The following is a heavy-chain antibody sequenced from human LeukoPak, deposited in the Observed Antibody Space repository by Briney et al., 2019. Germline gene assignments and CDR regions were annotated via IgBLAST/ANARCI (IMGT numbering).Heavy chain of an antibody. Sequence: GGSLRLSRSASGFTFSSYVMYWVRQAPGKGLEYVSGISSSGGTIYYADSVKGRFSISGDNSKNTLDLQMSSLRAEDTAVYYCARGLAGGFDYWGKGIVDSFSS. CDR3: ARGLAGGFDY. CDR1: GFTFSSYV. V-gene: IGHV3-64D*09. CDR2: ISSSGGTI. J-gene: IGHJ4*02.